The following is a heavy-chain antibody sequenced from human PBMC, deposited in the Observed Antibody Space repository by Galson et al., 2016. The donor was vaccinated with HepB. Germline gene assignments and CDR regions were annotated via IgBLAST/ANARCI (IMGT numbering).Heavy chain of an antibody. CDR1: GGSISNYY. J-gene: IGHJ6*02. D-gene: IGHD4-17*01. V-gene: IGHV4-59*01. CDR2: IYNSGST. Sequence: SETLSLTCTVSGGSISNYYWSWIRQPPGKGLEWIGYIYNSGSTNSNPSLKSRVTISVDTSKNQLSLKLSSVTAADTAVYYCARVGTTVTTQALGMDVWGQGTTVTVS. CDR3: ARVGTTVTTQALGMDV.